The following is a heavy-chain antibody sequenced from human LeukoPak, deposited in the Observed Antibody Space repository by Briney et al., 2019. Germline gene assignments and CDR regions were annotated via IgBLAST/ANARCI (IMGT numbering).Heavy chain of an antibody. CDR3: AKPHYYDSSGYYYVDYFDY. J-gene: IGHJ4*02. Sequence: GSPRLSCAASGFTFSSYAMSWVRQAPGKGLEWVSAISGSSGSTYYADSVKGRFTISRDNSKNTLYLQMNSLRAEDTAVYYCAKPHYYDSSGYYYVDYFDYWGQGTLVTVSS. CDR1: GFTFSSYA. CDR2: ISGSSGST. V-gene: IGHV3-23*01. D-gene: IGHD3-22*01.